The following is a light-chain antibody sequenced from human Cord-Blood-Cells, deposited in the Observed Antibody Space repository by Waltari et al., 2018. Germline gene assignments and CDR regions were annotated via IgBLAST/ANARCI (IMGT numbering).Light chain of an antibody. CDR3: NSRDSSGNHFYV. CDR2: GKN. Sequence: SSELTQDPAVSVALGQTVRITCQGDSLSSYYASWYQQKPGQAPVLVIYGKNNRPSGIPDRFSGSSSGNTASLTITGAQAEDEADYYCNSRDSSGNHFYVFGTGTKVTVL. J-gene: IGLJ1*01. V-gene: IGLV3-19*01. CDR1: SLSSYY.